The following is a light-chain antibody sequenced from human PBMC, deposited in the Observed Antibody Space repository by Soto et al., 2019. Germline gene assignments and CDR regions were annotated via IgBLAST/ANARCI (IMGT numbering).Light chain of an antibody. CDR3: SSYTSSSTLDVV. Sequence: QSALTQPASVSGSPGQSITLSCTGTSSDVGGYNYVSWYQQHPGKAPKLMIYDVSNRPSGVSSRFSGSKSGNTASLTISGLQAEDEADYYCSSYTSSSTLDVVFGGGTKVTVL. J-gene: IGLJ2*01. CDR2: DVS. V-gene: IGLV2-14*01. CDR1: SSDVGGYNY.